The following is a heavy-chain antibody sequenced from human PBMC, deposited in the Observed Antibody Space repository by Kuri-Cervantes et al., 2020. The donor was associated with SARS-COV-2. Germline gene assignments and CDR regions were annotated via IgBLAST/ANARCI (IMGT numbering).Heavy chain of an antibody. CDR1: GYTFNSYW. Sequence: GESLKISCTGSGYTFNSYWIGWVRQMPGKGLEWVAIIYPGESDTRYSPSFQGQVTISADKSIITAYLQWSSLTASDTAMYYCARLPPNCSGGSCYDGCYYYGMDVWGQGTTVTVSS. D-gene: IGHD2-15*01. CDR2: IYPGESDT. CDR3: ARLPPNCSGGSCYDGCYYYGMDV. V-gene: IGHV5-51*01. J-gene: IGHJ6*02.